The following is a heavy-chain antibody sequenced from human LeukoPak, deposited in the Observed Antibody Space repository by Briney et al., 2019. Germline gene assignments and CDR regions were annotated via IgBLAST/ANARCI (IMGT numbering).Heavy chain of an antibody. J-gene: IGHJ6*02. CDR3: ARDKWVKAGNSWLHYGMDV. Sequence: SATLSLTCIVSGDSISSINNYWTWLRQPPGKGLEWVGYIFYSGDTYYNPSLKSRVSILLDKSKNQFSLRLTSGTAADTAVYYWARDKWVKAGNSWLHYGMDVWGQGTTVTVSS. V-gene: IGHV4-30-4*01. D-gene: IGHD1-26*01. CDR1: GDSISSINNY. CDR2: IFYSGDT.